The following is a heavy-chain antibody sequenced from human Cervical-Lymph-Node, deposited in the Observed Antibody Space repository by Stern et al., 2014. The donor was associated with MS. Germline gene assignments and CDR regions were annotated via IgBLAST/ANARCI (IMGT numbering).Heavy chain of an antibody. CDR2: ISWNSGSI. V-gene: IGHV3-9*01. Sequence: EVQLVESGGGLVQPGRSLRLSCAASGFTFDDYAMHWVRQAPGKGLEWVSGISWNSGSIGYADSVKGRFTISRDNAKNSLYLQMNSLRAEDTALYYCAKAEIGLDYWGQGTLVTVSS. CDR1: GFTFDDYA. CDR3: AKAEIGLDY. D-gene: IGHD1-14*01. J-gene: IGHJ4*02.